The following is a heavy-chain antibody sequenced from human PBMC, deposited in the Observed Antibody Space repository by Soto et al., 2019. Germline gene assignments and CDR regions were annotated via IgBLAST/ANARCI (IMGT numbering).Heavy chain of an antibody. CDR1: GYTFTSYD. Sequence: ASVKVSCKASGYTFTSYDINWVRQATGQGLEWMGWMNPNSGNTGYVQKFQGRVTMTRNTSISTAYMELSSLRSEDTAVYYCARHPISFGVVNGDWFDPWGQGTLVTVSS. CDR2: MNPNSGNT. D-gene: IGHD3-3*01. J-gene: IGHJ5*02. CDR3: ARHPISFGVVNGDWFDP. V-gene: IGHV1-8*01.